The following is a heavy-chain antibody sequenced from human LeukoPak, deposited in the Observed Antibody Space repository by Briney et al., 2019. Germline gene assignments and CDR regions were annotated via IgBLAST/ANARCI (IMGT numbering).Heavy chain of an antibody. D-gene: IGHD2-21*02. Sequence: GGSLRLSCAASGFTVSSNYMSWVRQGPGKGLEWVAVISYDGSNKYYADSVKGRFTISRDNSKNTLYLQMNSLRAEDTAVYYCARMVAYCGGDCYSPFVYWGQGTLVTVSS. CDR2: ISYDGSNK. J-gene: IGHJ4*02. CDR3: ARMVAYCGGDCYSPFVY. CDR1: GFTVSSNY. V-gene: IGHV3-30*03.